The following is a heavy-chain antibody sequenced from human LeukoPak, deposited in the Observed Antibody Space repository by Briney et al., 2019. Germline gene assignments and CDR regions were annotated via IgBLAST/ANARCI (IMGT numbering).Heavy chain of an antibody. CDR1: GGSISSGNYY. Sequence: SSQTLSLTCTVSGGSISSGNYYWSWIRQPVGKGLEWIGRIYSSDSTNYNPSLESRVTISVDTSKNQFSLKLSSVTAADTAVYYCARYDYGANFDLWGQGTLVTVSS. D-gene: IGHD4/OR15-4a*01. CDR2: IYSSDST. J-gene: IGHJ4*02. V-gene: IGHV4-61*02. CDR3: ARYDYGANFDL.